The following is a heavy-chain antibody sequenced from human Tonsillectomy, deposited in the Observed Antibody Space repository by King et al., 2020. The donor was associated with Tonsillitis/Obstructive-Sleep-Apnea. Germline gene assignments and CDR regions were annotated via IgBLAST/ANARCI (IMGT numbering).Heavy chain of an antibody. V-gene: IGHV3-23*04. CDR2: ISGSGGST. Sequence: VQLVESGGGLVQPGGSLRLSCAASGFTFSSYAMSWVRQAPGKGLEWVSVISGSGGSTYYADSVKGRFTISRGNSKNTLYLQMNSLRAEDTAVYYCAKGPFGYYDSSGYYPGGAFDIWGQGTMVTVSS. J-gene: IGHJ3*02. CDR3: AKGPFGYYDSSGYYPGGAFDI. CDR1: GFTFSSYA. D-gene: IGHD3-22*01.